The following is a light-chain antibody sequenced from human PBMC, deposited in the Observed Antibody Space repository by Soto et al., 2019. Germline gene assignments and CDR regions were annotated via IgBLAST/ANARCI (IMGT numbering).Light chain of an antibody. CDR2: GAS. V-gene: IGKV3-15*01. CDR3: QQYNNWPPVT. Sequence: ELVMTQSPATPSLSPGERDTLSCRASQSISYNLAWYQQKPGQAPRLLIYGASTRATGIPARFSGSGSGTEFTLTINSLQSEDFAVYYCQQYNNWPPVTFGQGTRLEIK. CDR1: QSISYN. J-gene: IGKJ5*01.